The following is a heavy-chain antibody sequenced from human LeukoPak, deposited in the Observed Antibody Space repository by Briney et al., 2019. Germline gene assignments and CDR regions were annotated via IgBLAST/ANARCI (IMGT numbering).Heavy chain of an antibody. CDR1: GGSISSYY. D-gene: IGHD3-22*01. CDR2: IYTSGST. J-gene: IGHJ4*02. CDR3: ARAYYYDSSGYYFFDY. Sequence: PSETLSLTCTVSGGSISSYYWSWIRQPAGKGLEWIGRIYTSGSTNYSPSLKSRVTISVDKSKNQFSLKLSSVTAADTAVYYCARAYYYDSSGYYFFDYWGQGTLVTVSS. V-gene: IGHV4-4*07.